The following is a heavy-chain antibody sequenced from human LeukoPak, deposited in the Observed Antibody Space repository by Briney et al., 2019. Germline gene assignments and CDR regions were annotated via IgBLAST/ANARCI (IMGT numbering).Heavy chain of an antibody. CDR2: MNPNSGNT. J-gene: IGHJ4*02. CDR1: GYTFTSYD. Sequence: ASVKVSCKASGYTFTSYDINWVRQATGQGLEWMGWMNPNSGNTGYAQKFQGRVTITRNTSISTAYMELSSLRSEDTAVYYCARAHYYDGSGYYYHLDYWGQGTLVTVSP. CDR3: ARAHYYDGSGYYYHLDY. V-gene: IGHV1-8*03. D-gene: IGHD3-22*01.